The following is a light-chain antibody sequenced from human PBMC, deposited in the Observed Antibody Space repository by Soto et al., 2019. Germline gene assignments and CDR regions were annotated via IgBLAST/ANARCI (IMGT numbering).Light chain of an antibody. CDR3: SSYTSSSTLGV. CDR2: DVT. Sequence: QSALTQPASVSGSPGQSITISCTGTSNDVGGYNYVSWYQQHPGKAPKLMIYDVTNRPSGVSNRFSGSKSANTASLTISGLQAEDEADYYCSSYTSSSTLGVFGTGTKLTVL. CDR1: SNDVGGYNY. V-gene: IGLV2-14*01. J-gene: IGLJ1*01.